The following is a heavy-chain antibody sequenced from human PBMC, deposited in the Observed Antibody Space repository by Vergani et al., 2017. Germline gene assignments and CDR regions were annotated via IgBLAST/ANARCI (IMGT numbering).Heavy chain of an antibody. CDR3: ARASQWLQPLGFDY. J-gene: IGHJ4*02. CDR2: IIPIFGTA. Sequence: VQLLESGGGLVQPGGSLRLSCVASGFTFSSYAISWVRQAPGQGLEWMGRIIPIFGTANYAQKFQGRVTITADESASTAYMELSSLRSEDTAVYYCARASQWLQPLGFDYWGQGTLVTVS. V-gene: IGHV1-69*18. CDR1: GFTFSSYA. D-gene: IGHD5-24*01.